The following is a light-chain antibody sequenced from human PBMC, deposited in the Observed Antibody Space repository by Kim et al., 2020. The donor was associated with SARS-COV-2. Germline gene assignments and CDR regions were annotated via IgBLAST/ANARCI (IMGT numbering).Light chain of an antibody. J-gene: IGKJ1*01. Sequence: SPGESASLSCRASQSVSSSYSAWYQQRPGQAPRLLIYAASNRATGIPDRFSGSGSGTDFTLTISRLEPEDFAVYYCQQYGNSRWTFGQGTKVDIK. CDR2: AAS. CDR3: QQYGNSRWT. CDR1: QSVSSSY. V-gene: IGKV3-20*01.